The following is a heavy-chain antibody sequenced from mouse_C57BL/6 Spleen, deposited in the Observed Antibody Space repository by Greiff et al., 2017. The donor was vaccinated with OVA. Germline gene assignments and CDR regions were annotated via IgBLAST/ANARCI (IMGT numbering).Heavy chain of an antibody. CDR3: ATPYRGFAY. CDR2: INPNNGGT. Sequence: DVKLQESGPELVKPGASVKIPCKASGYTFTDYNMDWVKQSHGKSLEWIGDINPNNGGTIYNQKFKGKATLTVDKSSSTAYMELRSLTSEDTAVYYCATPYRGFAYWGQGTLVTVSA. CDR1: GYTFTDYN. V-gene: IGHV1-18*01. J-gene: IGHJ3*01.